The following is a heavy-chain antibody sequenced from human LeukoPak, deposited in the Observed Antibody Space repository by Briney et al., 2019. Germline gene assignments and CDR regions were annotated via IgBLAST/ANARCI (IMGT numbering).Heavy chain of an antibody. CDR3: ARVPYCTNGVCDSY. CDR1: GYTFTGYY. J-gene: IGHJ4*02. D-gene: IGHD2-8*01. Sequence: ASVKVSCKASGYTFTGYYMHWVRQAPGQGLEWMGRINPNSGGTNYAQKFQGRVTMTRDTSISTAYMELSRLRSDDTAVYYCARVPYCTNGVCDSYWGQGTLVTVSS. CDR2: INPNSGGT. V-gene: IGHV1-2*06.